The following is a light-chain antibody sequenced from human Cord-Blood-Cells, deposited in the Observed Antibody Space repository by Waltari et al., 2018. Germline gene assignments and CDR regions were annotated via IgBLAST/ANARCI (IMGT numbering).Light chain of an antibody. CDR3: QQYYSTPFT. V-gene: IGKV4-1*01. Sequence: DIVMTQSPDSLAVSLGERATIKCKSSQSVLYSSNNKNYLAWYQQKPGQPPKLRIYWASTRESGVPDRFSGSGSGTDFTLTISSLQAEDVAVYYCQQYYSTPFTFGPGTKVDIK. J-gene: IGKJ3*01. CDR1: QSVLYSSNNKNY. CDR2: WAS.